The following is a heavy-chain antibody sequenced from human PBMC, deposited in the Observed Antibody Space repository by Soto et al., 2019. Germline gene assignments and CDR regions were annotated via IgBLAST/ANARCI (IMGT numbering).Heavy chain of an antibody. D-gene: IGHD1-20*01. V-gene: IGHV3-30-3*01. Sequence: GGSLRLSCAASGFTFSSYAMHWVRQAPGKGLEWVAVISYDGSNKYYADSVKGRFTISRDNSKNTLYLQMNSLRAEDTAVYYCARDYKWAGLRAYFDYWGQGTLVTVSS. CDR2: ISYDGSNK. CDR1: GFTFSSYA. J-gene: IGHJ4*02. CDR3: ARDYKWAGLRAYFDY.